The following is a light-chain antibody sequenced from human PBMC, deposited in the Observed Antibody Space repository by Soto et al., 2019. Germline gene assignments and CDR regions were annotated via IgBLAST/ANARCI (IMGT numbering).Light chain of an antibody. J-gene: IGLJ1*01. Sequence: QSALTQPRSVSGSPGQSVTISCTGTSSDFGGYNYVSWYQHHPGKAPKLMIYDVSERPSGVPDRFSGSKSGNTASLTISGLQAEDQADSHCCSSAGTFYVFGTGTKVTV. CDR1: SSDFGGYNY. CDR2: DVS. CDR3: CSSAGTFYV. V-gene: IGLV2-11*01.